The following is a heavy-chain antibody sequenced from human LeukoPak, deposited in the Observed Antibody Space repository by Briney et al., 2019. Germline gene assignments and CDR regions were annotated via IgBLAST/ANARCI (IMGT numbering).Heavy chain of an antibody. J-gene: IGHJ6*03. V-gene: IGHV3-23*01. CDR1: GFSFSTYA. D-gene: IGHD3-16*01. CDR2: ISGSGYTT. Sequence: GGSLRLSCAASGFSFSTYAMNWVHQGPGKGLEWVATISGSGYTTYYADSVKGRFTISRDNSKNTLFLQMDSLRAEDTAVYYCAKLGGQEVYNYYVGVWGKGTTVAVSS. CDR3: AKLGGQEVYNYYVGV.